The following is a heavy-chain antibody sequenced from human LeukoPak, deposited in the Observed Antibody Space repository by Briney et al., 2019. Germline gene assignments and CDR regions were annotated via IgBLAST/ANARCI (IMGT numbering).Heavy chain of an antibody. J-gene: IGHJ4*02. D-gene: IGHD5-18*01. CDR1: GGSISSGGYY. CDR3: ARAPVFGYSYGYTGRYYFDY. V-gene: IGHV4-31*03. Sequence: SQTLSLTCTVSGGSISSGGYYWSWIRQHPGKGLEWIGYIYYSGSTYYNPPLKSRVTISVDTSKNQFSLKLSSVTAADTAVYYCARAPVFGYSYGYTGRYYFDYWGQGTLVTVSS. CDR2: IYYSGST.